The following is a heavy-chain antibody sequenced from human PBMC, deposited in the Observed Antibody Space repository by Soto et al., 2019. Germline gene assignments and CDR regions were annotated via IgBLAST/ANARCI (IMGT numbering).Heavy chain of an antibody. J-gene: IGHJ4*02. D-gene: IGHD3-16*01. CDR1: GFTFSSYA. CDR2: ISYDGSNK. CDR3: ARAYEGEYFDY. V-gene: IGHV3-30-3*01. Sequence: QVQLVESGGGVVQPGRSLRLSCAASGFTFSSYAMHWVRQAPGKGLEWVAVISYDGSNKYYADSVKGRFTISRDNSKNSLYLQMNSLRAEDTAVYYGARAYEGEYFDYWGQGTLVTVSS.